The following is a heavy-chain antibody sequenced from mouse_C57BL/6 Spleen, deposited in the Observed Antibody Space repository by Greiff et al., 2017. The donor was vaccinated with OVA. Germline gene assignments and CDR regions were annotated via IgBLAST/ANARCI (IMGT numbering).Heavy chain of an antibody. V-gene: IGHV1-4*01. J-gene: IGHJ2*01. D-gene: IGHD2-5*01. Sequence: LVESGAELARPGASVKMSCKASGYTFTSYTMHWVKQRPGQGLEWIGYINPSSGYTKYNQKFKDKATLTADKSSSTAYMQLSSLTSEDSAVYYCARGAYYSNLDYWGQGTTLTVSS. CDR1: GYTFTSYT. CDR3: ARGAYYSNLDY. CDR2: INPSSGYT.